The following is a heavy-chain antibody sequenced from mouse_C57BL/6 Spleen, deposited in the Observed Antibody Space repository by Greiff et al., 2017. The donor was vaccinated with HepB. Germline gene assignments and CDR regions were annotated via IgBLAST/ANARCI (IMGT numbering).Heavy chain of an antibody. V-gene: IGHV1-64*01. CDR1: GYTFTSYW. Sequence: QVQLKQPGAELVKPGASVKLSCKASGYTFTSYWMHWVKQRPGQGLEWIGMIHPNSGSTNYNEKFKSKATMTVDKSSNTAYMQLSSLTSEDSAVYYCARDEYYGSSDYWGQGTTLTVSS. J-gene: IGHJ2*01. D-gene: IGHD1-1*01. CDR3: ARDEYYGSSDY. CDR2: IHPNSGST.